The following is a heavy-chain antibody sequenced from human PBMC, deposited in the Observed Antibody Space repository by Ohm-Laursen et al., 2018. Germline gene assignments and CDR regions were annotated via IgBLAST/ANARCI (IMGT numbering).Heavy chain of an antibody. Sequence: GSLRLSCAASGFTFSSYWMSWVRQAPGKGLEWVGRSRHKENNYSTVYAASVRGRFTIPRDDSKSIAYLQMNSLKTEDTAVYYCTRGPPLARGVMTHDYWGQGTLVTVSS. J-gene: IGHJ4*02. CDR2: SRHKENNYST. D-gene: IGHD3-10*01. CDR3: TRGPPLARGVMTHDY. V-gene: IGHV3-72*01. CDR1: GFTFSSYW.